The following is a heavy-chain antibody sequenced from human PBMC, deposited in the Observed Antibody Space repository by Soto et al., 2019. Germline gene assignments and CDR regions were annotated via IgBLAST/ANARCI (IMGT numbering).Heavy chain of an antibody. V-gene: IGHV3-74*01. CDR3: ARSDWFAA. CDR2: IRSDGSIT. J-gene: IGHJ5*02. Sequence: EVQLVESGGGLVQPGGSLRRSCAASGFTFSGYWMQYDRQAPGKGLVWVSRIRSDGSITSYADSVKGRFTISRDNARNTLYLQMTSLRAEDTAVYYCARSDWFAAWGPGTPVTVSS. CDR1: GFTFSGYW.